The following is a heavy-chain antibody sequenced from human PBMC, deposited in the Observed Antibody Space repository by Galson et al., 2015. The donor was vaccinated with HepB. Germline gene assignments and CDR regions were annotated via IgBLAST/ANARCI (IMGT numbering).Heavy chain of an antibody. CDR1: GFRLSSYS. CDR3: ARDLWDY. Sequence: SLRLSCAASGFRLSSYSMNWVRQAPGKGLEWVASIRSDGSNNYYAVSVRGRFTISRDNSKNTLYLQMNSLRAEDTSVYYCARDLWDYWGQGTLVTVSS. V-gene: IGHV3-30*02. CDR2: IRSDGSNN. J-gene: IGHJ4*02.